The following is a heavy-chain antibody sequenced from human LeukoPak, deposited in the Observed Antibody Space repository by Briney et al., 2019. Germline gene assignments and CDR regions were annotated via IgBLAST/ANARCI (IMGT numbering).Heavy chain of an antibody. D-gene: IGHD6-19*01. V-gene: IGHV4-4*02. CDR2: IYHSGST. J-gene: IGHJ4*02. CDR3: ARDFRDSSGWHPCFDY. Sequence: PSGTLSLTCAVSGGSISSSNWWSWVRQPPGKGLEWIGEIYHSGSTNYNPSLKSRVTISVDKSKNQFSLKLSSVTAADTAVYYCARDFRDSSGWHPCFDYWGQGTLVTVSS. CDR1: GGSISSSNW.